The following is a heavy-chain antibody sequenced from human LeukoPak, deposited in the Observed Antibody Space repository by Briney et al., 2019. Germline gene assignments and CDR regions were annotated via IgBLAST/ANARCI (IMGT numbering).Heavy chain of an antibody. Sequence: GGSLRLSCAASGFTFSNYWMNWVRQAPGKGLEWVSSISSSSSYIYYADSVKGRFTISRDNAKNSLYLQMNSLRAEDTAVYYCARGGDSSGYSDAFDIWGQGTMVTVSS. J-gene: IGHJ3*02. V-gene: IGHV3-21*01. CDR2: ISSSSSYI. D-gene: IGHD3-22*01. CDR3: ARGGDSSGYSDAFDI. CDR1: GFTFSNYW.